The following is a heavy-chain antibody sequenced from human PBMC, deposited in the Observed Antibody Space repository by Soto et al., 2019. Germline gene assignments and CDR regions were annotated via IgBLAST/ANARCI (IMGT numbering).Heavy chain of an antibody. V-gene: IGHV3-23*01. CDR2: ISGSGGST. CDR3: AKASVRGYSYGSAPDY. J-gene: IGHJ4*02. D-gene: IGHD5-18*01. CDR1: GFTFSSYA. Sequence: GGSLRLSCAASGFTFSSYAMSWVRQAPGKGLEWVSAISGSGGSTYYADSVKGRFTISRDNSKNTLYLQMNSLRAEDTAVYYCAKASVRGYSYGSAPDYWGQGTLVTVSS.